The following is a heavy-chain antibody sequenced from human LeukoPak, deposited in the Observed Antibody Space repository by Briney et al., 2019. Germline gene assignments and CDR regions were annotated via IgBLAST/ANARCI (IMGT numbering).Heavy chain of an antibody. V-gene: IGHV1-2*02. CDR2: INPNSGGT. D-gene: IGHD6-6*01. CDR3: ARDYRRVPIAARPGGWFDP. Sequence: GASVKVSCKASGYTFTGYYMHWVRQAPGQGLEWMGWINPNSGGTNYAQKFQGRVTMTRDTSISTAYMELSRLRSDDTAVYYCARDYRRVPIAARPGGWFDPWGQGTLVTVSS. CDR1: GYTFTGYY. J-gene: IGHJ5*02.